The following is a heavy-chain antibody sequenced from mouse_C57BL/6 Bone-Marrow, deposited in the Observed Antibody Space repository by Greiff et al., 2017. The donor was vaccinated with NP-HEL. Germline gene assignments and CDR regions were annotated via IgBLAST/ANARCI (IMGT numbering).Heavy chain of an antibody. J-gene: IGHJ3*01. CDR1: GFSFTSYG. CDR2: IWRGGST. Sequence: QVQLKESGPGLVQPSQSLSITCTVSGFSFTSYGVHWVRQSPGKGLEWLGVIWRGGSTDYNAAFMSSLSITTDNSKSQVFFKMNSLQADDTAIYYGDKRGTAQDTQGFAFGGQGTLVTVSA. D-gene: IGHD3-2*02. CDR3: DKRGTAQDTQGFAF. V-gene: IGHV2-5*01.